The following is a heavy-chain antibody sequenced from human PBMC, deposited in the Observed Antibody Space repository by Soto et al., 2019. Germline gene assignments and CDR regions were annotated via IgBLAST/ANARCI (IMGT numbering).Heavy chain of an antibody. V-gene: IGHV3-11*01. CDR2: ISGSGGTT. CDR3: ARDPEPQYYFDS. CDR1: RLTFSDYY. Sequence: QPQLVESGGGLVKPGGSLRLSCAASRLTFSDYYMGWIRQAPGKGLEWISYISGSGGTTYYADSVKGRFTISRDNAKNSLYLHMNSLRVEDTTIYYCARDPEPQYYFDSWGKGTLVTVSS. J-gene: IGHJ4*02.